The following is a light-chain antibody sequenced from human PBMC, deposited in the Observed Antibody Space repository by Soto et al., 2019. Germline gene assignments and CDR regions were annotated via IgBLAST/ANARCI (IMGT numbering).Light chain of an antibody. CDR2: KSS. Sequence: DIPMTQSPSTLSASVGDRVTITCRASQTIANWLAWYQQRPGRAPKLLIYKSSRLESGVPSRFSGSGSGTEFTLTISSLQPDDFATYYCQQCFSYPGTFGQGTTVELK. CDR3: QQCFSYPGT. J-gene: IGKJ1*01. CDR1: QTIANW. V-gene: IGKV1-5*03.